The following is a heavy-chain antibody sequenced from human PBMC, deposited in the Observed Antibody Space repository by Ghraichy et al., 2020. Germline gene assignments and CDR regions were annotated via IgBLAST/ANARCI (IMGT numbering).Heavy chain of an antibody. D-gene: IGHD1-7*01. Sequence: SQTLSLTCAISGDSVSITNTACNWIRQSPSRGLEWLGRTYYRSEWSHDYAVSVKGRITINPDTTKNQFSLQLNSVTPEDTAVYYCARVQTYPGVAGTTRFHHWFDPWGQGTPVTVSS. CDR1: GDSVSITNTA. V-gene: IGHV6-1*01. CDR3: ARVQTYPGVAGTTRFHHWFDP. J-gene: IGHJ5*02. CDR2: TYYRSEWSH.